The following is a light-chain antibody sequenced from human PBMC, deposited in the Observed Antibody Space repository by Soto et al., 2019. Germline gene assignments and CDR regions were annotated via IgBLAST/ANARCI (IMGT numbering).Light chain of an antibody. CDR2: EVT. V-gene: IGLV2-14*01. J-gene: IGLJ1*01. CDR1: SSDVGGYDY. Sequence: QSALTQPASVSGSPGQSIAISCTGTSSDVGGYDYVSWYQQHPDKAPKLMIYEVTKRPSGVSNRFSGSKSGNTASLTISGLQPEDEAGYYCSSHTSGSTRVFGSGTKVTVL. CDR3: SSHTSGSTRV.